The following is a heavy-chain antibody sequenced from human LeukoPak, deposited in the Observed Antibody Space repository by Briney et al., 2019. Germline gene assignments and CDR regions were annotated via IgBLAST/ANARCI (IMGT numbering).Heavy chain of an antibody. D-gene: IGHD1-1*01. J-gene: IGHJ5*02. CDR1: GYTFTGYY. CDR3: ARDSMFIQTGTTP. CDR2: INPNSGGT. V-gene: IGHV1-2*02. Sequence: GASVKVSCKASGYTFTGYYMHWVRQAPGQGLEWMGWINPNSGGTNYAQKFQGRVTMTRDTSISTAYMELSRLRSDDTAVYYCARDSMFIQTGTTPWGQGTLVTVSS.